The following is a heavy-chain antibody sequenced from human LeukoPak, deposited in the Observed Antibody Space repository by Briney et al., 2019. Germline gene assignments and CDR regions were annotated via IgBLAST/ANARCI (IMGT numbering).Heavy chain of an antibody. D-gene: IGHD6-13*01. CDR1: GFTFSNYW. CDR3: ATDGGPGYSSSWYLY. V-gene: IGHV3-7*01. J-gene: IGHJ4*02. CDR2: IKQDGSEK. Sequence: GGSLRLSCVASGFTFSNYWMSWVRQAPGKGLEWVANIKQDGSEKYYVDSVKGRFTISRDNAKKSLYLQMNSLRAEDTAVYYCATDGGPGYSSSWYLYWGQGTLVTVSS.